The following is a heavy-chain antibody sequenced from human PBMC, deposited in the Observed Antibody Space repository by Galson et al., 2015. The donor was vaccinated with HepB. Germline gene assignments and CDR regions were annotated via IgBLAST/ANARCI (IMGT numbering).Heavy chain of an antibody. J-gene: IGHJ4*02. Sequence: SLRLSSAASGFTFSSYWMSWVRQAPGKGLEWVANIKQDGSEKYYVDSVKGRFTISRDNAKNSLYLQMNSLRAEDTAVYYCARESWGDDYGDYEPGYWGQGTLVTVSS. CDR1: GFTFSSYW. V-gene: IGHV3-7*01. CDR3: ARESWGDDYGDYEPGY. D-gene: IGHD4-17*01. CDR2: IKQDGSEK.